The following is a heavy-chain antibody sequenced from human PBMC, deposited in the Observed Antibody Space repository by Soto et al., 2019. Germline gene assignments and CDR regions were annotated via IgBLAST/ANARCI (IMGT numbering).Heavy chain of an antibody. CDR3: ARLNLYYFDY. J-gene: IGHJ4*02. V-gene: IGHV4-39*01. CDR1: GGSVSSSSYY. CDR2: IYYSGST. Sequence: SETLALTCTVSGGSVSSSSYYWGWIRQPPGKGLEWIGSIYYSGSTYYNPSLKSRVTISVDTSKNQFSLKLSSVTAADTAVYYCARLNLYYFDYWGQGTLVTVSS.